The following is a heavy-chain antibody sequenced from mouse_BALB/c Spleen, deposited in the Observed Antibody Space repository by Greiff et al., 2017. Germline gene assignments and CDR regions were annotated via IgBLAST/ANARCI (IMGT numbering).Heavy chain of an antibody. J-gene: IGHJ4*01. V-gene: IGHV5-9-3*01. CDR3: ARQKASMDY. Sequence: EVMLVESGGGLVKPGGSLKLSCAASGFTFSSYAMSWVRQTPEKRLEWVATISSGGSYTYYPDSVKGRFTISRDNAKNTLYLQMSSLRSEDTAMYYCARQKASMDYWGKGTSVTVSS. CDR1: GFTFSSYA. CDR2: ISSGGSYT.